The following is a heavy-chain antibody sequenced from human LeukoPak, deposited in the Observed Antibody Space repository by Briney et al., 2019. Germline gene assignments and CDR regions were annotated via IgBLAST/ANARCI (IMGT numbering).Heavy chain of an antibody. CDR2: IYYSGST. CDR3: ARGWDRVVVVAAPYFDY. CDR1: GASISSHY. J-gene: IGHJ4*02. Sequence: SETLSLTCNVSGASISSHYWNWIRQPAGKGLEWIGYIYYSGSTNYNPSLKSRVTISVDTSKNQFSLKLSSVTAADTAVYYCARGWDRVVVVAAPYFDYWGQGTLVTVSS. V-gene: IGHV4-59*11. D-gene: IGHD2-15*01.